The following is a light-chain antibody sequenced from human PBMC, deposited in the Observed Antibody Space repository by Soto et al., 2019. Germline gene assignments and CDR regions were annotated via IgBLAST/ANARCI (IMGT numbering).Light chain of an antibody. J-gene: IGKJ1*01. Sequence: EIVLTQSPGTLSLSPGERATLSCRASQSVSSSHLAWSQQKPGQAPRLLIYGASNRATGIPDRFSGSGSGTDSTLTISRLEPEDFAVYYCQQYGSSGTFGQGTKVDIK. CDR1: QSVSSSH. CDR2: GAS. CDR3: QQYGSSGT. V-gene: IGKV3-20*01.